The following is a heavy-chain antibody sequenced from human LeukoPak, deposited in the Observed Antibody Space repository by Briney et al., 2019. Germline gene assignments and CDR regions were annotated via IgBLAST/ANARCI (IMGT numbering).Heavy chain of an antibody. CDR1: GFTFSSYA. D-gene: IGHD5-24*01. J-gene: IGHJ4*02. CDR2: ISYDGSNK. CDR3: AREWGEGWLQSLYYFDY. Sequence: GGSLRLPCAASGFTFSSYAMHWVRQAPGKGLEWVAVISYDGSNKYYADSVKGRFTISRDNSKNTLYLQMNSLRAEDTAVYYCAREWGEGWLQSLYYFDYWGQGTLVTVSS. V-gene: IGHV3-30-3*01.